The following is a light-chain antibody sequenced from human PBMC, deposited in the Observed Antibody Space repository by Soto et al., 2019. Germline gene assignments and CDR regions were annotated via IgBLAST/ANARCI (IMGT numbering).Light chain of an antibody. V-gene: IGKV1-5*03. J-gene: IGKJ1*01. Sequence: DIQMTQSPSTLSGSVGDRVTITFRASQTISSWLAWYQQKPVKAPKLLIYKASSLETGVPSRFSGSGSGTEFTLTISSLQPDDFATYFCQQYNFYPWTFGQGTKVDIK. CDR2: KAS. CDR1: QTISSW. CDR3: QQYNFYPWT.